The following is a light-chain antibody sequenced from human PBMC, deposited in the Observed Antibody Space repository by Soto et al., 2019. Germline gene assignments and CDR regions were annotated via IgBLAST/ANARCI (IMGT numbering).Light chain of an antibody. CDR3: QQHGNRPQT. CDR2: DAS. Sequence: IVLTQSPAALSLSPVAIATRTCKASQSISNYLAWYQQKPGQAPRLLIYDASNRATGIPARFSGSGSGTDFTFTISSLQPEDIAVYYCQQHGNRPQTFGEGTKVDI. J-gene: IGKJ1*01. CDR1: QSISNY. V-gene: IGKV3-11*01.